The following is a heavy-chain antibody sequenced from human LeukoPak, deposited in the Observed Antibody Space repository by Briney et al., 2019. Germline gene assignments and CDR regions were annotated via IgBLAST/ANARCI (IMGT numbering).Heavy chain of an antibody. CDR3: ARLRLRSAFDI. J-gene: IGHJ3*02. Sequence: GESLQISREGSGYSFTSYCIGWGRQLPGKGLEGMGIIYPGDAHTRYSPSFQGQVTISADKSISTAYLQWSRLKASDTAMYYCARLRLRSAFDIWGQGTMVTVSS. CDR2: IYPGDAHT. CDR1: GYSFTSYC. V-gene: IGHV5-51*01.